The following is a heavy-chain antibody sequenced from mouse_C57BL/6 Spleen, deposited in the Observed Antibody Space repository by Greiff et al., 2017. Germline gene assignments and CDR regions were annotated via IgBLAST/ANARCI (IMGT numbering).Heavy chain of an antibody. Sequence: EVKLMESEGGLVQPGSSMKLSCTASGFTFSDYYMAWVRQVPEKGLEWVANINYDGSSTYYLDSLKSRFIISRDNAKNILYLQMSSLKSEDTATYYCARGELGRGAGFAYWGQGTLVTVSA. V-gene: IGHV5-16*01. CDR1: GFTFSDYY. D-gene: IGHD4-1*01. CDR2: INYDGSST. J-gene: IGHJ3*01. CDR3: ARGELGRGAGFAY.